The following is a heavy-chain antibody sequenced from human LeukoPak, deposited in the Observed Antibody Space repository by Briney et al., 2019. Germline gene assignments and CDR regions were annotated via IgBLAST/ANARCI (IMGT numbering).Heavy chain of an antibody. CDR3: AREGGIAVAGTGADY. CDR2: IYHSGTT. CDR1: GYSISTGYY. Sequence: PSETLSLTCTVSGYSISTGYYWGWIRQPPGKGLEWIGSIYHSGTTYYNPSLKSRVTISVDTSKNQFSLKLSSVTAADTAVYYCAREGGIAVAGTGADYWGQGTLVTVSS. J-gene: IGHJ4*02. V-gene: IGHV4-38-2*02. D-gene: IGHD6-19*01.